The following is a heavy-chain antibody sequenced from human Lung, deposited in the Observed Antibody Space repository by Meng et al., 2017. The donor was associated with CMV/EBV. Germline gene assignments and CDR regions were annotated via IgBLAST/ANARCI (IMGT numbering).Heavy chain of an antibody. J-gene: IGHJ3*02. Sequence: SCAASGFTFNTYTMHWVRQAPGKGLEWVSSISSSRSYIYYADSVKGRFTISRDNAKNSLFLRLSSLRAEDTAVYYCARERLYQPLWGDALDMWGQGTMVTVSS. CDR3: ARERLYQPLWGDALDM. D-gene: IGHD2-2*01. V-gene: IGHV3-21*01. CDR2: ISSSRSYI. CDR1: GFTFNTYT.